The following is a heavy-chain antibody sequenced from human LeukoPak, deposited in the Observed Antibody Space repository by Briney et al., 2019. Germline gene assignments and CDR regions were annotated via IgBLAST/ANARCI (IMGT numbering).Heavy chain of an antibody. Sequence: GASVKVSCKASGYTFTSYYMHWVRQATGQGLEWMGWMNPNSGNTGYAQKFQGRVTMTRNTSISTAYMELSSLRSEDTAVYYCARGDYVWGSYRYTIDYWGQGTLVTVSS. D-gene: IGHD3-16*02. J-gene: IGHJ4*02. V-gene: IGHV1-8*02. CDR2: MNPNSGNT. CDR3: ARGDYVWGSYRYTIDY. CDR1: GYTFTSYY.